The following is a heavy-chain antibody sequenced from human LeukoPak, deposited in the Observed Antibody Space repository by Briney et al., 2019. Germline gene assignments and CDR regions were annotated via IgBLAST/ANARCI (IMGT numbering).Heavy chain of an antibody. V-gene: IGHV4-34*01. Sequence: PSETLSLTCAVYGGSLSGYYWSWIRQPPGKGLEWIGEINPSGSTNCNPSLKSRVTISVDTSKNQFSLKLSSVTAADTAVYYCASLDGAGYYYYYMDVWGKGTTVTVSS. CDR2: INPSGST. CDR1: GGSLSGYY. J-gene: IGHJ6*03. D-gene: IGHD3-10*01. CDR3: ASLDGAGYYYYYMDV.